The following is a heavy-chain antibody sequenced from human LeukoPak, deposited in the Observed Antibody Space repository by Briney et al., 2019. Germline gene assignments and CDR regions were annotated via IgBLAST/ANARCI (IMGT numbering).Heavy chain of an antibody. CDR2: ISSSSYI. CDR3: ARDDRIDWNYGSDAFDI. Sequence: GGSLRLSCAASGFTFSSYSMNWVRQAPGKGLEWASSISSSSYIYYADSVKGRFTISRDNAKNSLYLQMNSLRAEDTAVYYCARDDRIDWNYGSDAFDIWGQGTMVTVSS. V-gene: IGHV3-21*01. J-gene: IGHJ3*02. CDR1: GFTFSSYS. D-gene: IGHD1-7*01.